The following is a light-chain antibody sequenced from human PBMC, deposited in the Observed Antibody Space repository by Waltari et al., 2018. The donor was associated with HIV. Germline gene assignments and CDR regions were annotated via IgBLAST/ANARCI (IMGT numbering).Light chain of an antibody. CDR2: STN. Sequence: QTVVTQEPSFSVSPGGTVPLTCGLSSGSVSTSYYPSWYQQTPGQAPRTLIYSTNTRSSGVPDRFSGSILGNKAALTITGAQADDESDYYCVLYMGSGSWVFGGGTKLTVL. V-gene: IGLV8-61*01. CDR1: SGSVSTSYY. J-gene: IGLJ3*02. CDR3: VLYMGSGSWV.